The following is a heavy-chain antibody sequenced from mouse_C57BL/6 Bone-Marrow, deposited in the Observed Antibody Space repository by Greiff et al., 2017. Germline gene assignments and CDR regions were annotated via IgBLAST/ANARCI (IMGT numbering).Heavy chain of an antibody. D-gene: IGHD1-1*01. CDR3: ARSGVFITTVVASMDY. V-gene: IGHV1-74*01. CDR1: GYTFTSYW. CDR2: IHPSDSAT. J-gene: IGHJ4*01. Sequence: VQLQQPGAELVKPGASVKVSCKASGYTFTSYWMHWVKQRPGQGLEWIGRIHPSDSATNYNQKFKGKATLTADKSSSTAYMELRSLTSEDSAVYFCARSGVFITTVVASMDYWGQGTSVTVSS.